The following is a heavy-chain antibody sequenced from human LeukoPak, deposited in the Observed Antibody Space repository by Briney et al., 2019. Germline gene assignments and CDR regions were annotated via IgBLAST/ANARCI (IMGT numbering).Heavy chain of an antibody. CDR2: IQYDGISK. Sequence: GGSLRLSCAASGLIFSNYGMHWVRRAPGKGLEWVTFIQYDGISKYYADSVKGRFTISRDNSKNTLYLQMNSLRPEDTTVYYCVEEAGSVAGRFDHWGQGNTVTVSS. J-gene: IGHJ4*02. V-gene: IGHV3-30*02. CDR1: GLIFSNYG. D-gene: IGHD6-19*01. CDR3: VEEAGSVAGRFDH.